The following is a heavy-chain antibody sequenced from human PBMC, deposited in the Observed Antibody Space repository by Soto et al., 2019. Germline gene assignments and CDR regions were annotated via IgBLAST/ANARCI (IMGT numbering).Heavy chain of an antibody. CDR3: ARMGLGTTVPLDY. CDR2: ISSSSSTI. V-gene: IGHV3-48*01. D-gene: IGHD1-7*01. CDR1: GFTFSSYS. Sequence: GGSLRLSCAASGFTFSSYSMNWVRQAPGKGLEWVSYISSSSSTIYYADSVKGRFTISRDNAKNSLYLQMNSLRAEDTAVYYCARMGLGTTVPLDYWGQGTLVTVSS. J-gene: IGHJ4*02.